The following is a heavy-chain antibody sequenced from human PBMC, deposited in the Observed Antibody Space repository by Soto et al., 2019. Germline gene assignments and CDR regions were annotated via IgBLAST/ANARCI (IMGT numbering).Heavy chain of an antibody. D-gene: IGHD5-18*01. CDR3: ARDFGGLYSYGFLRATRAGSPPC. J-gene: IGHJ4*02. Sequence: GGSLRLSCAASGFTFSSYAMHWVRQAPGKGLEWVAVISYDGSNKYYADSVKGRFTISRDNSKNTLYLQMNSLRAEDTAVYYCARDFGGLYSYGFLRATRAGSPPCWGQG. CDR2: ISYDGSNK. V-gene: IGHV3-30-3*01. CDR1: GFTFSSYA.